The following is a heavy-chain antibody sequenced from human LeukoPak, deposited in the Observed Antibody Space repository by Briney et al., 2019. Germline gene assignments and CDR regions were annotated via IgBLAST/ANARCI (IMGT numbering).Heavy chain of an antibody. Sequence: PSETLSLTCAVYGGSFSGYLWSWIRQPPGKGLEWIGEINHSGSTKHNPSLKSRVNISVDTSKNQVSLKLSSATAADTAVYYCARDGANSYGYNHLLGYWGQGTLVTVSS. CDR3: ARDGANSYGYNHLLGY. J-gene: IGHJ4*02. V-gene: IGHV4-34*01. D-gene: IGHD5-18*01. CDR2: INHSGST. CDR1: GGSFSGYL.